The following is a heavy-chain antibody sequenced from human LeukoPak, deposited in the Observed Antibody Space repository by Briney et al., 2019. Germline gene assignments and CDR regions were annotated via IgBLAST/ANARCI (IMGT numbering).Heavy chain of an antibody. V-gene: IGHV4-59*08. CDR3: ARCRDGYNFLDY. Sequence: SSGTLSLTCTVSGGSISSYYWSWIRQPPGKGLEWIGYIYYSGSTNYNPSLKSRVTISVDTSKNQFSLKLSSVTAADTAVYYCARCRDGYNFLDYWGQGTLVTVSS. D-gene: IGHD5-24*01. CDR2: IYYSGST. CDR1: GGSISSYY. J-gene: IGHJ4*02.